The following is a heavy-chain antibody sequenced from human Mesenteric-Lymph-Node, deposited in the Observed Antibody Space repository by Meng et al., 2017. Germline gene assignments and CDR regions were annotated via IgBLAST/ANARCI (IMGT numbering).Heavy chain of an antibody. CDR1: GGSISSYY. CDR3: ARAVVVPAAIYYYYYGMDV. Sequence: SETLSLTCTVSGGSISSYYWSWIRQPPGKGLEWIGYIYYSGSTNYNPSLKSRVTISVDTSKNQFSLKLSSVAAADTAVYYCARAVVVPAAIYYYYYGMDVWGQGTTVTVSS. D-gene: IGHD2-2*02. CDR2: IYYSGST. J-gene: IGHJ6*02. V-gene: IGHV4-59*08.